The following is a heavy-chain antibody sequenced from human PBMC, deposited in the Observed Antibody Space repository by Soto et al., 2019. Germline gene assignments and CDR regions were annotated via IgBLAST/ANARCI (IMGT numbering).Heavy chain of an antibody. CDR3: AKAEEPAPILDYYYYYMDV. J-gene: IGHJ6*03. V-gene: IGHV3-30-3*01. CDR1: GFTFSSYS. CDR2: ISYDGSNK. D-gene: IGHD2-2*01. Sequence: GGSLRLSCAASGFTFSSYSMHWVRQAPGKGLEWVAIISYDGSNKYNADSVKGRFTISRDNSQNTLYLQMSSLRAEDTAVYYCAKAEEPAPILDYYYYYMDVWGKGTTVTVSS.